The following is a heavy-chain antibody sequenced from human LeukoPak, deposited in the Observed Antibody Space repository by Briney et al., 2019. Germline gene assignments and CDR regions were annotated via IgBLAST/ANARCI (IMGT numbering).Heavy chain of an antibody. V-gene: IGHV3-15*01. CDR3: TTGFRWPYWYFDL. CDR1: GFTFSRYG. J-gene: IGHJ2*01. Sequence: GGSLRLSCAASGFTFSRYGMHWVRQAPGKGLEWVGRIKSKTDGGTTDYAAPVKGRFTISRDDSKNTLYLQMNSLKTEDTAVYYCTTGFRWPYWYFDLWGRGTLVTVSS. D-gene: IGHD3-3*01. CDR2: IKSKTDGGTT.